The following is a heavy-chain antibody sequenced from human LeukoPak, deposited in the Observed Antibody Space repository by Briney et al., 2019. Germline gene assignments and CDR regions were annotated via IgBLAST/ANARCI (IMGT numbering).Heavy chain of an antibody. CDR2: ISYDGSNK. V-gene: IGHV3-30*18. Sequence: GGSLRLSCAASGFTFSSYGMHWVRQAPGKGLEWVAVISYDGSNKYYGDSVKGRFTISRDNSKNTLFLQMNSLRAEDTAVYYCANSEDSSSWYRLDYWGQGSLVTVSS. D-gene: IGHD6-13*01. CDR1: GFTFSSYG. J-gene: IGHJ4*02. CDR3: ANSEDSSSWYRLDY.